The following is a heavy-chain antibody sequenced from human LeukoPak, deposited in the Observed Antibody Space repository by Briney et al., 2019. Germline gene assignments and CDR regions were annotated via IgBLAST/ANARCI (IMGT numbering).Heavy chain of an antibody. CDR2: IYRGGST. V-gene: IGHV3-66*04. Sequence: GGPLRLSCAASGFTVGSNYMIWVRRAPGKGLEGVLIIYRGGSTNYAESVKGTFTISRDTSKNTLYLQMNSLRAEDTAVYYCARLSANSSAYFFDYWGQGTLVTVSS. CDR3: ARLSANSSAYFFDY. J-gene: IGHJ4*02. CDR1: GFTVGSNY. D-gene: IGHD3-22*01.